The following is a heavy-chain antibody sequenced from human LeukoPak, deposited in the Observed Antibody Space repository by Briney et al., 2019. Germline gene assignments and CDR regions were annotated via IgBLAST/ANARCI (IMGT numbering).Heavy chain of an antibody. Sequence: PGGSLRLSCGGSGFTFSSYIIHWVRQAPGKGLEWVAVVGHGGREKHLADSVQGRFTISRDDSNSKVDLQMNNLRPEDTALYYCVREGTHGGVPPTTTRGVGAFDVWGQGTMVTVSS. CDR2: VGHGGREK. V-gene: IGHV3-30*04. CDR1: GFTFSSYI. D-gene: IGHD1-26*01. J-gene: IGHJ3*01. CDR3: VREGTHGGVPPTTTRGVGAFDV.